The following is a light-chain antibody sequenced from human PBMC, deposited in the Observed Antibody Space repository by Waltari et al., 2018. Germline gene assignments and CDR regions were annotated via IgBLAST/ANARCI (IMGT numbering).Light chain of an antibody. CDR1: SSDVGYYNY. V-gene: IGLV2-14*03. J-gene: IGLJ2*01. CDR2: DVS. CDR3: SSYTTISTVV. Sequence: QSALTQPASVSGSPGQSITISCTGTSSDVGYYNYVSWYQQHPGKAPKLMIYDVSDRPSGVSNRVSGSKSGNTASLTSSGLQAEDEADYYCSSYTTISTVVFGGGTKLTVL.